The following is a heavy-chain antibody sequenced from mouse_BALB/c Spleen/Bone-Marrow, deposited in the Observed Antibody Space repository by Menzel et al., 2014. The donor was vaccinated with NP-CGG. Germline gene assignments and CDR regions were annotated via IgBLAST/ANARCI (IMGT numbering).Heavy chain of an antibody. CDR3: ARCYGNYGNFDV. CDR1: GFTFSTYA. J-gene: IGHJ1*01. CDR2: ISRGGSYI. Sequence: EVQLVESGGGLVKPGGSLKLSCAASGFTFSTYAMSWVRQTPEKRLEWVATISRGGSYIYYPDSVKGRFTISRDNAKNTLYLQMSSLGSEDTAIYYCARCYGNYGNFDVWGAGTTVTVSS. V-gene: IGHV5-9-3*01. D-gene: IGHD2-1*01.